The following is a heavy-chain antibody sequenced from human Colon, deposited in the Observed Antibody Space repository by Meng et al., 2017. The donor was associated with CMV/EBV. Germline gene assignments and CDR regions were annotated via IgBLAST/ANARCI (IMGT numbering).Heavy chain of an antibody. Sequence: GGSLRLSCAASGLTFNGYGLHWVRQAPGKGLEWVAFIGSDGSIKRYSDSVKGRFNISRGNSKNTLWLQMHSLRLEDTALYYCAREGFSNFDYWGQGTLVTVSS. CDR3: AREGFSNFDY. CDR2: IGSDGSIK. J-gene: IGHJ4*02. D-gene: IGHD4-11*01. CDR1: GLTFNGYG. V-gene: IGHV3-30*02.